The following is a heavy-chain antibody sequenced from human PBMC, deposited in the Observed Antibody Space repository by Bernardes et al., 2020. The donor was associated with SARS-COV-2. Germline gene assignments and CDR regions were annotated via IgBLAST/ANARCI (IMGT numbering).Heavy chain of an antibody. D-gene: IGHD5-18*01. CDR1: GYTFTSYG. CDR2: ISADNGNT. Sequence: ASVKVSCKASGYTFTSYGISWVRQAPGQGLDWMGWISADNGNTNYAQKFQGRVTMTTDTSTSTGYMELRSLRSDDTAVYYCATVVGYSYGGGWFDPWGQGTLVTVSS. V-gene: IGHV1-18*01. J-gene: IGHJ5*02. CDR3: ATVVGYSYGGGWFDP.